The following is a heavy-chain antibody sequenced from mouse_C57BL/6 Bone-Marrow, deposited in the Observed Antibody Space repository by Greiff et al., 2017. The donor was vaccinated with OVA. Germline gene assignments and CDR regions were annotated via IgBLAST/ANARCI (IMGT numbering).Heavy chain of an antibody. J-gene: IGHJ1*03. V-gene: IGHV1-15*01. CDR1: GYTFTDYE. CDR3: TTPFRAPWYFDV. Sequence: QVQLQQSGAELVRPGASVTLSCKASGYTFTDYEMHWVKQTPVHGLEWIGAIDPETGGTAYNQKFKGKAILTADKSSSTAYMELRSRTSEDSAVYYCTTPFRAPWYFDVWGTGTTVTVSA. CDR2: IDPETGGT.